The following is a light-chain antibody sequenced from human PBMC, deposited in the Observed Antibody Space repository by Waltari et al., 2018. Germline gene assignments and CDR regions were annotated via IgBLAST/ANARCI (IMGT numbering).Light chain of an antibody. J-gene: IGKJ2*01. Sequence: TLSTDSLGVWPSGRATTKCTSSESVLYTSNNKNYLGWYQQKAGQPPKLLINWASTRESGVPDRFSGSGSGTDFTLTISSLQAEDVAVYYCQQYYRTPPTFGQGTKLEIK. CDR1: ESVLYTSNNKNY. CDR2: WAS. V-gene: IGKV4-1*01. CDR3: QQYYRTPPT.